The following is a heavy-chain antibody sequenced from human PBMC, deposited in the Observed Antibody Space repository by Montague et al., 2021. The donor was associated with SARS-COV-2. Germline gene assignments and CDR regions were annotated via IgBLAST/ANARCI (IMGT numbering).Heavy chain of an antibody. D-gene: IGHD2-2*01. Sequence: SAISGDSVSSNLATWNWIRQSPSRGLEWLGRTYYRSKWYNDYAESVKSRITIDPDTSKHQFSLHLNSVTPEDKAVYYCARIPVGSKYYFDFWGQGTLVTVSS. CDR1: GDSVSSNLAT. CDR2: TYYRSKWYN. J-gene: IGHJ4*02. V-gene: IGHV6-1*01. CDR3: ARIPVGSKYYFDF.